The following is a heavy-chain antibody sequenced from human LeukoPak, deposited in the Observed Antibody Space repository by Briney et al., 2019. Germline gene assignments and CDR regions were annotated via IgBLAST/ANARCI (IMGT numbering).Heavy chain of an antibody. CDR3: ARDKDYGFDY. Sequence: PGGSLRLSCAASGFAFSSYAMHWVRQAPGKGLEWVTTISYDGSNKNYADSVKGRFTISRDNSKTTLYLQMNSLRVEDTAVYYCARDKDYGFDYWGQGTLVTVSS. CDR1: GFAFSSYA. V-gene: IGHV3-30-3*01. CDR2: ISYDGSNK. D-gene: IGHD4-17*01. J-gene: IGHJ4*02.